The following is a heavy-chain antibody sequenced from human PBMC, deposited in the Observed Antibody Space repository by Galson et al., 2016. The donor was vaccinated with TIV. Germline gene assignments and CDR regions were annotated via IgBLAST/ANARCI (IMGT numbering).Heavy chain of an antibody. CDR3: AAWRPGGWLDP. CDR1: DSW. V-gene: IGHV5-51*03. D-gene: IGHD5-12*01. Sequence: QSGAEVKKPGESLNISCKGSDSWVAWVRQKPGRGPEYMGVIYPRDSDPRYSPSFEGQVTISVDKSFTTAYLQLTSLKASDSAIYFCAAWRPGGWLDPWGQGTQVIVSS. CDR2: IYPRDSDP. J-gene: IGHJ5*02.